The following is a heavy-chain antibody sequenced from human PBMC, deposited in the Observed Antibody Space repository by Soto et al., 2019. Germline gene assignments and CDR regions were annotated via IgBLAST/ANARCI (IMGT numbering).Heavy chain of an antibody. CDR1: GYTFTDYS. Sequence: QVQLVQSGAEAKKPGASVKVSCKVSGYTFTDYSIHWVRQPPGQGLEWMGWINPNTGGTNSPQDSQGGDTFTRTPYISTANLGPRGTGHDDTAVYYCAGQDGGGGYAFDTWGQGTIITV. D-gene: IGHD3-16*01. CDR2: INPNTGGT. CDR3: AGQDGGGGYAFDT. J-gene: IGHJ3*02. V-gene: IGHV1-2*02.